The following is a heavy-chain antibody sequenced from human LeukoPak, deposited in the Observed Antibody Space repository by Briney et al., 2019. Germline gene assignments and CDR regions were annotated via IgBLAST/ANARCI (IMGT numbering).Heavy chain of an antibody. CDR1: GDSVSRSDSY. CDR2: IYYSGRT. Sequence: SETLSLTCSVSGDSVSRSDSYWDWIRQPPGKGLEWIGTIYYSGRTYYSPSLKSRVTMSVDPSSNQFSLNLRSVTAADTALYYCARRRYYDGSGYLEWGQGTLLSVSS. V-gene: IGHV4-39*01. J-gene: IGHJ1*01. D-gene: IGHD3-22*01. CDR3: ARRRYYDGSGYLE.